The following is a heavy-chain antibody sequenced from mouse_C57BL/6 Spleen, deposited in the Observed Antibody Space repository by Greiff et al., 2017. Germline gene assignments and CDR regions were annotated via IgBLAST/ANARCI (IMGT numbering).Heavy chain of an antibody. V-gene: IGHV1-15*01. D-gene: IGHD2-10*01. Sequence: VQVVESGAELVRPGASVTLSCKASGYTFTDYEMHWVKQTPVHGLEWIGAIDPETGGTAYNQKFKGKAILTADKSSSTAYMELRSLTSEDSAVYYCSYPSWFAYWGQGTLVTVSA. CDR3: SYPSWFAY. CDR1: GYTFTDYE. J-gene: IGHJ3*01. CDR2: IDPETGGT.